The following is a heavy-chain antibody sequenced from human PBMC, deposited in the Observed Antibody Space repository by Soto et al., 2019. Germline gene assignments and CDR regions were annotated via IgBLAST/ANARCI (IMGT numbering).Heavy chain of an antibody. CDR2: ISGTGYNT. CDR3: PRDRQFSNPRGGMEV. V-gene: IGHV3-23*01. D-gene: IGHD4-4*01. J-gene: IGHJ6*02. CDR1: GFPFSSYA. Sequence: GGSLRLSCAASGFPFSSYAMNWVRQAPGKGLEWVSAISGTGYNTYYADSLKGRFTISRDNSKNTLSLQMNSLRAEDTAVYYCPRDRQFSNPRGGMEVWVQGTTVTVSS.